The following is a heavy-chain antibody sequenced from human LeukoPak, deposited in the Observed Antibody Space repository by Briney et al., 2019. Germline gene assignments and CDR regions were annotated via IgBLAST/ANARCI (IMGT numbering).Heavy chain of an antibody. D-gene: IGHD4-17*01. J-gene: IGHJ4*02. CDR3: ASLPHRATTGIAERVDY. Sequence: PSETLSLTCAVSGGSISSSNWWSWVRQPPGKGLEWIGEIYHSGSTNYNPSLKSRVTISVDKSKNQFSLKLSSVTAADTAVYYCASLPHRATTGIAERVDYWGQGTLVTVSS. V-gene: IGHV4-4*02. CDR1: GGSISSSNW. CDR2: IYHSGST.